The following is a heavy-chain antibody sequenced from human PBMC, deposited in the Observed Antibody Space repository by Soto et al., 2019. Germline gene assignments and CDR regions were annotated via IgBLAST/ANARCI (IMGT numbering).Heavy chain of an antibody. V-gene: IGHV4-34*01. CDR2: INHSGST. CDR1: GGSFSGYY. CDR3: ARGGCSSTSCYSRYYYYGMDV. D-gene: IGHD2-2*01. J-gene: IGHJ6*02. Sequence: NPSETLSLTCAVYGGSFSGYYWSWIRQPPGKGLEWIGEINHSGSTNYNPSLKCRVTISVDTSKNQFSLKLSSVTAADTAVYYCARGGCSSTSCYSRYYYYGMDVWGQGTTVTVSS.